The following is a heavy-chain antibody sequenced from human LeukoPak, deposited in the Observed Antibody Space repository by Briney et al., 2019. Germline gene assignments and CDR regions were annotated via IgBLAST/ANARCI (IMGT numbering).Heavy chain of an antibody. V-gene: IGHV4-34*01. D-gene: IGHD6-19*01. Sequence: SETLSLTCTVSGGSISSYYWSWIRQPPGKGLEWIGEINHSGSTNYNPSLKSRVTISVDTSKNQFSLKLSSVTAADTAVYYCARLGIAVAGPDYWGQGTLVTVSS. CDR2: INHSGST. J-gene: IGHJ4*02. CDR1: GGSISSYY. CDR3: ARLGIAVAGPDY.